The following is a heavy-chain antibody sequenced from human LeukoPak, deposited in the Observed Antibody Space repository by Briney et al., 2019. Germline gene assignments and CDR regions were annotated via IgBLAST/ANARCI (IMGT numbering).Heavy chain of an antibody. J-gene: IGHJ5*02. CDR2: IYYSGST. CDR3: ARDPYGSWFDP. CDR1: GGSISSYY. Sequence: SKTLSLTCTVSGGSISSYYWSWIRQPPGKGLEWIGYIYYSGSTNYNPSLKSRVTISVDTSKNQFSLKLSSVTAADTAVYYCARDPYGSWFDPWGQGTLVTVSS. V-gene: IGHV4-59*01. D-gene: IGHD4-17*01.